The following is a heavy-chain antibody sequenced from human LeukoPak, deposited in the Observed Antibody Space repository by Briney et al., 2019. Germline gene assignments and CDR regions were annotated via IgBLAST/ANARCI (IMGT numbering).Heavy chain of an antibody. CDR2: ISSSSSYI. V-gene: IGHV3-21*01. J-gene: IGHJ5*02. D-gene: IGHD6-13*01. Sequence: GGSLRLSCAASGFTFSSYSRNWVRQAPGKGLEWVSTISSSSSYIYYEDSVKGRFTISRDNAKNSLYLQMNSLRAEDTAVYYCARGYGSSPNWFDPWGQGTLVTVSA. CDR3: ARGYGSSPNWFDP. CDR1: GFTFSSYS.